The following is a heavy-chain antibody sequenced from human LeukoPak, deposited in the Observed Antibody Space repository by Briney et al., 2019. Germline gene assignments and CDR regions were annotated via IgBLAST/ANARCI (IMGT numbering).Heavy chain of an antibody. D-gene: IGHD3-16*01. V-gene: IGHV1-69*06. CDR1: GGTFSSYA. J-gene: IGHJ6*03. Sequence: GASVKVSCKASGGTFSSYAISWVRQAPGQGLEWMGGIIPIFGTANYAQKFQGRVTITADKSTSTAYMELSSLRSEDTAVYYCARVGAKYYYYYYMDVWGKGTTVTISS. CDR3: ARVGAKYYYYYYMDV. CDR2: IIPIFGTA.